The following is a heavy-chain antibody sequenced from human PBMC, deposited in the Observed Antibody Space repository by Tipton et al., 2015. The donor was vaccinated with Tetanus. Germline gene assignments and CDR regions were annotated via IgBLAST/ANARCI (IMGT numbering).Heavy chain of an antibody. D-gene: IGHD6-6*01. CDR2: IYPGDSET. CDR3: ARLHLRTFASSSGY. CDR1: GYTFATYW. V-gene: IGHV5-51*01. J-gene: IGHJ1*01. Sequence: VQLVQSGAEVKKPGESLKISCECSGYTFATYWIAWVRQMPGKGLEWMGIIYPGDSETRYSPSFQGHVTMSAGKSINTAYLQWSSLKASDTAIYYCARLHLRTFASSSGYWGHGTMVTVSS.